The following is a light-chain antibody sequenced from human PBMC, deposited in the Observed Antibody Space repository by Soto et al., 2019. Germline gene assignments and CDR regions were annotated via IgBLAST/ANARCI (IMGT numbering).Light chain of an antibody. CDR2: GAS. CDR3: QQYNDWPRT. CDR1: QSVNSH. Sequence: EIVMTQSPATLSGSPGERATLSCRASQSVNSHLAWYHQKPGQAPRLLMYGASTRATGIPARFSGSGSGTEFTLTISSLQPEDFAFYYCQQYNDWPRTFGKGTKVEIK. J-gene: IGKJ1*01. V-gene: IGKV3-15*01.